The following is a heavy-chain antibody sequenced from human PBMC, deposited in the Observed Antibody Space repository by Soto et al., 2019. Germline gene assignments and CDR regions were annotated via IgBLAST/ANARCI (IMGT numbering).Heavy chain of an antibody. V-gene: IGHV1-18*01. CDR1: GYTFTSYG. CDR2: ISAYNGKT. D-gene: IGHD3-10*01. CDR3: AGGAFGEVVYYFDS. Sequence: QVQLVQSGAEVKKPGASVKVSCKASGYTFTSYGISWVRQAPGQGLEWMGWISAYNGKTNYAQKLQVRVTMTTDTSTSTAYMELSSQRSNDTAVYYCAGGAFGEVVYYFDSWGQGTLVAVAA. J-gene: IGHJ4*02.